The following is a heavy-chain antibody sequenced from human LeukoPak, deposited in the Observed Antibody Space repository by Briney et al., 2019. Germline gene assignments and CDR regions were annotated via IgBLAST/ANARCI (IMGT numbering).Heavy chain of an antibody. CDR3: ARARWGHWYFDL. D-gene: IGHD3-16*01. CDR2: TRNKANSYTT. V-gene: IGHV3-72*01. CDR1: GFTFSDHY. Sequence: PGGSLRLSCAASGFTFSDHYMDWVRQAPGKGLEWVGRTRNKANSYTTEYAASVKGRFTISRDDSKNSLYLQMNSLKTEDTAVYYRARARWGHWYFDLWGRGTLVTVSS. J-gene: IGHJ2*01.